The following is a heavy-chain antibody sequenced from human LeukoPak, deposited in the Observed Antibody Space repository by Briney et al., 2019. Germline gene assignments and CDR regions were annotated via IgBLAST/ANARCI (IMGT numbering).Heavy chain of an antibody. CDR3: ARYSGTMIVVVPPRRYFDY. CDR2: INHSGST. D-gene: IGHD3-22*01. CDR1: GGSFSGYY. V-gene: IGHV4-34*01. J-gene: IGHJ4*02. Sequence: SETLSLTCAVYGGSFSGYYWSWIRQPPGKGLEWIGEINHSGSTNYNPSLKSRVTISVDTSKNQFSLKLSSVTAADTAVYYCARYSGTMIVVVPPRRYFDYWGQGTLVTVSS.